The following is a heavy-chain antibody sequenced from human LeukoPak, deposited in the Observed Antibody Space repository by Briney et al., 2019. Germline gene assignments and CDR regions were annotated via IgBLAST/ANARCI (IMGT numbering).Heavy chain of an antibody. CDR3: GRYGAGAVHAFDI. Sequence: PGGSLRLSCAASGFTFDDYGMSWVRQAPGKGLEWVSGIYWNGGSTGYADSVKGRFTISRDNAKNSLYLQMNSLRAEDTALYYCGRYGAGAVHAFDIWGQGTMVTVSS. J-gene: IGHJ3*02. V-gene: IGHV3-20*04. CDR1: GFTFDDYG. D-gene: IGHD1-26*01. CDR2: IYWNGGST.